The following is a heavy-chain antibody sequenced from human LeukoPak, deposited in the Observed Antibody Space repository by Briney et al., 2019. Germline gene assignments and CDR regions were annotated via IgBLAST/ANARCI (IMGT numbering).Heavy chain of an antibody. Sequence: PGGSLRLSCAASGFTFSSYGMHWVRQAPGKGLEWVAFIRYGGSNKYYADSVKGRFTISRDNSKNTLYLQMNSLRAEDTAVYYCASYGSGSQLPPNYRTPLDYWAREPWSPSPQ. D-gene: IGHD3-10*01. CDR3: ASYGSGSQLPPNYRTPLDY. J-gene: IGHJ4*02. CDR1: GFTFSSYG. V-gene: IGHV3-30*02. CDR2: IRYGGSNK.